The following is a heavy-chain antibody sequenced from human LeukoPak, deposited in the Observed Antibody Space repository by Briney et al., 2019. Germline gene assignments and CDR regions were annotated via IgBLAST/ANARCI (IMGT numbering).Heavy chain of an antibody. V-gene: IGHV4-59*01. Sequence: SETLSLTCTVSGGPMSRYYWSWIRQPPGKGLEWIGYIYYSGSTNYNPSLKSRVTMSVDTSKNKFSLNLSSVTAADTAVYYCARGGKYYDYVWGSYIFDYWGQGTLVTVSS. CDR3: ARGGKYYDYVWGSYIFDY. CDR1: GGPMSRYY. J-gene: IGHJ4*02. CDR2: IYYSGST. D-gene: IGHD3-16*01.